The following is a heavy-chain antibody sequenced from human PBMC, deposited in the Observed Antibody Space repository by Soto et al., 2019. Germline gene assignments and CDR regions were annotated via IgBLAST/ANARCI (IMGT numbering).Heavy chain of an antibody. CDR3: ARGIATVTYYYYYYMDV. D-gene: IGHD4-17*01. CDR1: GYTFTSYD. CDR2: MNPNSGNT. J-gene: IGHJ6*03. Sequence: QVQLVQSGAEVKKPGASVKVSCKASGYTFTSYDINWVRQATGQGLEWMGWMNPNSGNTGYAQKFHGRVTMTRNTSISTAYMELSSLRSEDTAVYYCARGIATVTYYYYYYMDVWGKGTTVTVSS. V-gene: IGHV1-8*01.